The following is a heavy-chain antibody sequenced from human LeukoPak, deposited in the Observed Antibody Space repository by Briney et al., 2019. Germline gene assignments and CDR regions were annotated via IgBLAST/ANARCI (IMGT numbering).Heavy chain of an antibody. CDR2: IYYSGST. CDR3: AKDFSGWYEGGHYYYYYMDV. CDR1: GGSISSYY. V-gene: IGHV4-59*12. J-gene: IGHJ6*03. D-gene: IGHD6-19*01. Sequence: SETLSLTCTVSGGSISSYYWSWVRQPPGKGLEWIGYIYYSGSTNYNPSLKSRVTISVDTSKNQFSLKLSAVTAADTAVYYCAKDFSGWYEGGHYYYYYMDVWGKGTTVTISS.